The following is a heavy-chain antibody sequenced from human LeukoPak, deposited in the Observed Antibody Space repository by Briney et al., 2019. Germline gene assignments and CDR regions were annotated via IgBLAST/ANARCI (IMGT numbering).Heavy chain of an antibody. J-gene: IGHJ4*02. D-gene: IGHD2-2*01. CDR2: ISGSGGST. CDR3: AKGGQTVVVPAAIDY. V-gene: IGHV3-23*01. CDR1: GFTFSSYA. Sequence: GGSLRLSCAASGFTFSSYAMSWVRQAPGKGLEWVSAISGSGGSTYYADSVKGRFTISRDNSKNTLHLQMNSLRAEDTAVYYCAKGGQTVVVPAAIDYWGQGTLVTVSS.